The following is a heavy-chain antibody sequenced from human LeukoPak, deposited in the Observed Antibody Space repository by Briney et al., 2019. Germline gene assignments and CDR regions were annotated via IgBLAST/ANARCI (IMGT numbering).Heavy chain of an antibody. CDR3: AREALIVGNAFDI. J-gene: IGHJ3*02. CDR2: IIPIFGTA. CDR1: GGTFSSYA. V-gene: IGHV1-69*13. Sequence: SVKVSCKASGGTFSSYAISWVRQAPGQGLEWMGGIIPIFGTANYAQKFQGRVTITADESTSTAYMVLSSLRSEDTAVYYCAREALIVGNAFDIWGQGTMVTVSS. D-gene: IGHD1-26*01.